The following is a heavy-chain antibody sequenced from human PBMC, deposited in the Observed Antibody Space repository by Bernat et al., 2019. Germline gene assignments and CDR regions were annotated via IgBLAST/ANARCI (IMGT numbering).Heavy chain of an antibody. CDR2: ISVRGSPT. V-gene: IGHV3-48*02. CDR1: GFSLNNYR. Sequence: EVQLVESGGGLVQPGGSLRFSCAVSGFSLNNYRMSWVRQAPGKGLEWVSYISVRGSPTVCTDSVKGQFAISRDSNKNSLYLQMDALGDEDTAIYYCARDLGDNNWPYIDYWGQGTLVTVSS. CDR3: ARDLGDNNWPYIDY. J-gene: IGHJ4*02. D-gene: IGHD3-10*01.